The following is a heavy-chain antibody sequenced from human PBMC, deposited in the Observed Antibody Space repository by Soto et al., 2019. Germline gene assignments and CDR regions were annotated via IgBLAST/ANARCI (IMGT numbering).Heavy chain of an antibody. J-gene: IGHJ6*02. CDR2: IIPIFGTA. D-gene: IGHD4-4*01. CDR1: GGTFSSYA. CDR3: ARDDSNYYYGMDV. Sequence: ASVKVSCKASGGTFSSYAISWVRQAPGQGLEWMGGIIPIFGTANYAQKFQGRVTITADESTSTAYMELSSLRSEDTAVYYCARDDSNYYYGMDVWGQGTTVTVSS. V-gene: IGHV1-69*13.